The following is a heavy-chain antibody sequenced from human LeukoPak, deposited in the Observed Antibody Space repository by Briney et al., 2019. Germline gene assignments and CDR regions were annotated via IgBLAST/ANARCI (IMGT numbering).Heavy chain of an antibody. D-gene: IGHD6-19*01. CDR1: GFTFSSYS. Sequence: PGGSLRLSCAASGFTFSSYSMNWVRQAPGKGLEWVSSISSSSSYIYYADSVKGRFTISRDNAKNSLYLQMNSLRAEDTAVYYCARTLEQWVDLDYWGQGTLVTVSS. V-gene: IGHV3-21*01. CDR2: ISSSSSYI. CDR3: ARTLEQWVDLDY. J-gene: IGHJ4*02.